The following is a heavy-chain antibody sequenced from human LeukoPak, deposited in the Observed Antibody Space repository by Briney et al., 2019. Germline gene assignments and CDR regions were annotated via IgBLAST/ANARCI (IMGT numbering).Heavy chain of an antibody. CDR2: IYHSGST. CDR1: GYSISSGYY. Sequence: SETRSLTCTVSGYSISSGYYWGWIRQPPGKGLEWIGSIYHSGSTYYNPSLKSRVTISVDTSKNQFSLKLSSVTAADTAVYYCATWELLPMWGFDYWGQGTLVTVSS. J-gene: IGHJ4*02. CDR3: ATWELLPMWGFDY. D-gene: IGHD1-26*01. V-gene: IGHV4-38-2*02.